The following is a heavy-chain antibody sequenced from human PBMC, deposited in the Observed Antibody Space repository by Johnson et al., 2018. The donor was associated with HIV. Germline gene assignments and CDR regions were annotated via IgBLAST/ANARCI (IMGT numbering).Heavy chain of an antibody. J-gene: IGHJ3*02. CDR1: GFTFSSYA. CDR2: VNGGGGRT. CDR3: ATSLYYYDSSGFSFDAFDI. Sequence: MQLVESGGGLVQPGGSLRLSCAASGFTFSSYAMSWVRQAPGKGLEWVSPVNGGGGRTYYADSVKGRFTISRDNSKNTLYLQMNSLRAEDTAVYYCATSLYYYDSSGFSFDAFDIWGQGTLVTVSS. V-gene: IGHV3-23*04. D-gene: IGHD3-22*01.